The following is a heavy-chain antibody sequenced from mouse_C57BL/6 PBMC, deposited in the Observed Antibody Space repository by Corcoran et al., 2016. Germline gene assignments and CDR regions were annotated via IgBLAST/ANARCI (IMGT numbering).Heavy chain of an antibody. Sequence: EVQLQQSGPELVKPGASVKISCKASGYTFTDYYMNWVKQSHGKSLEWIGDINPNNGGTSYNQKFKGKATLTVDKSSSTAYMELRSLTSEDAAVYYCAFYYPDAMDYWGQGTSVTVSS. D-gene: IGHD2-1*01. CDR1: GYTFTDYY. CDR3: AFYYPDAMDY. CDR2: INPNNGGT. J-gene: IGHJ4*01. V-gene: IGHV1-26*01.